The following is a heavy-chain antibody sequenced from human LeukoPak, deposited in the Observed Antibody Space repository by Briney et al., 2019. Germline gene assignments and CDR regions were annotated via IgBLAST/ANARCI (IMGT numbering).Heavy chain of an antibody. J-gene: IGHJ6*03. CDR1: GYSFTNYW. D-gene: IGHD4-17*01. Sequence: GESLKISCKGSGYSFTNYWIGWVRQMPGKGLEWMGIIYPGDSDTRYSPSFQGQVTISADKSISTAYLQWSSLKASDTAMYYCARQIVTTVSFHYYYYYMDVWGKGTTVTVSS. V-gene: IGHV5-51*01. CDR2: IYPGDSDT. CDR3: ARQIVTTVSFHYYYYYMDV.